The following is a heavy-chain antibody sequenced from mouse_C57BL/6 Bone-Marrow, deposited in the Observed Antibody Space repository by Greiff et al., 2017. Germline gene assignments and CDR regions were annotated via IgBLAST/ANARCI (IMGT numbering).Heavy chain of an antibody. CDR3: TLYGNLYYCDY. CDR1: GFNIKDDY. V-gene: IGHV14-4*01. J-gene: IGHJ2*01. D-gene: IGHD2-1*01. Sequence: VQLQQSGAELVRPGASVKLSCTASGFNIKDDYMHWVKQRPEQGLEWIGWIDPENGDTEYASKFQGKATRTADTSSNTAYLQLSSLTSEDTAVYYCTLYGNLYYCDYWGQGTTLTVSS. CDR2: IDPENGDT.